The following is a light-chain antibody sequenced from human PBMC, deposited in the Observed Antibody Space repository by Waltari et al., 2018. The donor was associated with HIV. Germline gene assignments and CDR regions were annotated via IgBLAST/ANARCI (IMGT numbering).Light chain of an antibody. CDR3: AAWDDSLNGVV. J-gene: IGLJ2*01. CDR2: SNN. CDR1: SSNIDSTT. V-gene: IGLV1-44*01. Sequence: QSVLTQPPSASGTPGQRVTIHCSGSSSNIDSTTVNWYQQLPGTTPKLLIYSNNQRPSGVPDRFAGSKSGTSASLAISGLQSEDEADYYCAAWDDSLNGVVFGGGTKLTVL.